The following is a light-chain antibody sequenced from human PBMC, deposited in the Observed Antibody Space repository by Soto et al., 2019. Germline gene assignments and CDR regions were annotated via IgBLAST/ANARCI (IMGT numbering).Light chain of an antibody. CDR2: DAS. CDR3: QQRSNWPPELT. J-gene: IGKJ5*01. CDR1: QSVSSY. Sequence: EIVMAQCPAVLSVSPGEGVTLSCRASQSVSSYLAWYQQKPGQAPRLLIYDASNRATGIPARFSGSGSGTDFTLTISSLEPEDFAVYYCQQRSNWPPELTFGQGTRLEIK. V-gene: IGKV3-11*01.